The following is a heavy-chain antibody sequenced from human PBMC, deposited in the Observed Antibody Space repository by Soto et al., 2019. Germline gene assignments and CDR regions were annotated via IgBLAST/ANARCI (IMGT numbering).Heavy chain of an antibody. CDR1: SGSISSSNW. Sequence: SETLSLTCAVSSGSISSSNWWSWVRQPPGKGLEWIGEIYHSGSTNYNPSLKSRVTISVDKSKNQFSLKLSSVTAADTAVYYCARTFKSSSSAQMDYWGQGTLVTVSS. CDR3: ARTFKSSSSAQMDY. V-gene: IGHV4-4*02. J-gene: IGHJ4*02. D-gene: IGHD6-6*01. CDR2: IYHSGST.